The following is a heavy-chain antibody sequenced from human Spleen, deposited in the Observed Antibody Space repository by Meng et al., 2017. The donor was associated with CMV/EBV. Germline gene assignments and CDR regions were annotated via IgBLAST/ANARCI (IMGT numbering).Heavy chain of an antibody. CDR3: ASLGSIYGDYRYYFDY. CDR1: GWSFSGYY. V-gene: IGHV4-34*01. Sequence: QVQRQQWCGGLVNPSEPLSLPCAVYGWSFSGYYWSWIRQPPGKGLEWIGEINHSGSTNYNPSLKSRVTISVDTSKNQFSLKLSSVTAADTAVYYCASLGSIYGDYRYYFDYWGQGTLVTVSS. D-gene: IGHD4-17*01. CDR2: INHSGST. J-gene: IGHJ4*02.